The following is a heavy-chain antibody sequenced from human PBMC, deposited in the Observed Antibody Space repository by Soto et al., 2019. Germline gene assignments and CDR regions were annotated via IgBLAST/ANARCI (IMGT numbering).Heavy chain of an antibody. CDR1: GGSFSGYY. CDR3: ARWVTTPRPFYFDY. CDR2: INHSGST. D-gene: IGHD4-17*01. J-gene: IGHJ4*02. V-gene: IGHV4-34*01. Sequence: QVQLQQWGAALLKPSETLSLTCAVYGGSFSGYYWSWIRQPPGKGLEWIGEINHSGSTNYNPSLKSRVTISVDTSKNQFSLKLSSVTAADTAVYYCARWVTTPRPFYFDYWGQGTLVTVSS.